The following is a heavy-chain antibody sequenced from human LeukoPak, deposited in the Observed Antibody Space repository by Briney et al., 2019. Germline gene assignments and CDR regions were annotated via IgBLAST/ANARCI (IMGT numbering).Heavy chain of an antibody. J-gene: IGHJ6*03. V-gene: IGHV3-53*01. D-gene: IGHD4-17*01. CDR3: ARVRYGDYRDYYYYYMDV. Sequence: GSLRLSCAASGFTVSSNYMSWARQAPGKGLEWVSVIYSGGSTYYADSVKGRFTISRDNSKNTLYLQMNSLRAEDTAVYYCARVRYGDYRDYYYYYMDVWGKGTTVTVSS. CDR1: GFTVSSNY. CDR2: IYSGGST.